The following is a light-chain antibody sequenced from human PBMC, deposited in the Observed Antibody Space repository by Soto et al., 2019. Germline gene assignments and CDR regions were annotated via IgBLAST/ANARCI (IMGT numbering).Light chain of an antibody. CDR1: QNINSN. V-gene: IGKV3-15*01. Sequence: EVLMTQSPATLSVSPGERATLSCRASQNINSNLAWYQQKPGQAPRLLIYGASTRVTGIPARFSGSGSGTEFTLTISSLQSEDFAVYYCQQYHNWPITFGQGTRLEI. CDR3: QQYHNWPIT. J-gene: IGKJ5*01. CDR2: GAS.